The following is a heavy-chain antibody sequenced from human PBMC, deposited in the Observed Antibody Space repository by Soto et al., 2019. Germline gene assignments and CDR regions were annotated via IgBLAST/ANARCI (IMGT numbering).Heavy chain of an antibody. D-gene: IGHD2-15*01. CDR3: VREVGSCGRCGWFDP. Sequence: QVQLVESGGGVVQPGRSLRLSCEGSGFTFSSYVMHWVRQGPGTGLEWVAASSVDGRNEYYADYVKGRFTISRDNSKNAMYRQMNKLRAEETAVYYCVREVGSCGRCGWFDPWGQGTLVTVSS. CDR2: SSVDGRNE. CDR1: GFTFSSYV. V-gene: IGHV3-30*04. J-gene: IGHJ5*02.